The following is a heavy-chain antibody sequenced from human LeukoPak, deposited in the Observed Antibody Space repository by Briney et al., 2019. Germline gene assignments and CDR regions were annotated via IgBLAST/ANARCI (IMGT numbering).Heavy chain of an antibody. V-gene: IGHV4-59*01. D-gene: IGHD3-10*01. Sequence: SETLSLTCTVSGGSISTYYWSWIRQPPGKGLEWIGYIYYSGSTNYNPSLKSRVTISVDTSKNQFSLKLSAVTAADTAVYYCATDQSGWFDPWGQGTLVTVSS. J-gene: IGHJ5*02. CDR2: IYYSGST. CDR1: GGSISTYY. CDR3: ATDQSGWFDP.